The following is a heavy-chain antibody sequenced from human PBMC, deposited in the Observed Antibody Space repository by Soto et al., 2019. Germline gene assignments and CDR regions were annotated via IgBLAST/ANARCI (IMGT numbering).Heavy chain of an antibody. CDR1: VGTFSRYA. D-gene: IGHD2-2*02. J-gene: IGHJ6*02. Sequence: SVKVCCKSSVGTFSRYAISWVRQAPGQGLGWMGGIIPIFGTANYAQKFQGRVTITADESTSTAYMELSSLRSEDTAVYYCARDCSSTSCYTVDYYYGMDVWGQGTTVTV. V-gene: IGHV1-69*13. CDR2: IIPIFGTA. CDR3: ARDCSSTSCYTVDYYYGMDV.